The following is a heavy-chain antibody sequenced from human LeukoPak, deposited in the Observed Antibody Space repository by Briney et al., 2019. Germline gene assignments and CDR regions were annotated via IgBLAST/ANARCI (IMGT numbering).Heavy chain of an antibody. CDR1: GFTFSSYA. D-gene: IGHD3-3*01. Sequence: GGSLRLSCAASGFTFSSYAMMWVRQAPGKGLDWVSTTSVSGGSPNYADSVKGRFTISRDNSKNTLFLQMNSLRAEDTALYYCAKGLREYDFWSGYATWGQGTLVTVSS. CDR2: TSVSGGSP. V-gene: IGHV3-23*01. CDR3: AKGLREYDFWSGYAT. J-gene: IGHJ5*02.